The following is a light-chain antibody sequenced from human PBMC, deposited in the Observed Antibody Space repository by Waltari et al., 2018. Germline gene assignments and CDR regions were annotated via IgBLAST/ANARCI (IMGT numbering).Light chain of an antibody. V-gene: IGKV3-15*01. J-gene: IGKJ2*01. CDR1: QSIRSS. CDR2: GAT. CDR3: QHYVGWPPAYT. Sequence: IVMTQSPVTLSVSPGEGATLSCRASQSIRSSLAWYQQRPGQAPRLLIYGATTRATGIAARFRGSGYGTECSLTISSLQSEDFGIYYCQHYVGWPPAYTFGEGRRLEI.